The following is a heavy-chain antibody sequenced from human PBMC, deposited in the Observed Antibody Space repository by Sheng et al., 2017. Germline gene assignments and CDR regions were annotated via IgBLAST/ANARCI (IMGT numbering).Heavy chain of an antibody. CDR2: ISSSGSTI. CDR3: ATLSVEGLPTTVDFDY. D-gene: IGHD4-17*01. J-gene: IGHJ4*02. V-gene: IGHV3-48*03. Sequence: EVQLVESGGGLVQPGGSLRLSCAASGFTFSSYEMNWVRQAPGKGLEWVSYISSSGSTIYYADSVKGRFTISRDNAKNSMYLQMNSLRAEDTAVYYCATLSVEGLPTTVDFDYWGQGTLVTVSS. CDR1: GFTFSSYE.